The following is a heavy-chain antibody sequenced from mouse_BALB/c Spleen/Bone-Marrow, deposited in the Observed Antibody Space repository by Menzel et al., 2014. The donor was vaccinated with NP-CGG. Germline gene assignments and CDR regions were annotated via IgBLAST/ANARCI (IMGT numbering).Heavy chain of an antibody. CDR1: GFTFXDFY. CDR3: ARDVGYGNYFVY. D-gene: IGHD2-10*02. J-gene: IGHJ3*01. CDR2: SRNKAKHYTT. Sequence: EVHLVESGGGLVQPGDSLRLSCATSGFTFXDFYMEWVRQPPGKRLEWIAASRNKAKHYTTEYSASVKGRFIVSRDTSQSILYLQMNALRAEDTAIYYCARDVGYGNYFVYWGQGTLVTVSA. V-gene: IGHV7-1*02.